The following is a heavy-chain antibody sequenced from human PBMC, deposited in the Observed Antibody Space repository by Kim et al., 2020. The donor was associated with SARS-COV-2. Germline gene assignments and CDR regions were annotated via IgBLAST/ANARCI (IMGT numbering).Heavy chain of an antibody. Sequence: SVKVSCKASGGTFSSYAISWVRQAPGQWLELMGSTIPILGIANYAQKFQGRLTITADKSTSTAYMELSSLRSEDTAVYYCARGAAAGYNWFDPWRQGTL. CDR2: TIPILGIA. CDR3: ARGAAAGYNWFDP. D-gene: IGHD6-13*01. V-gene: IGHV1-69*04. CDR1: GGTFSSYA. J-gene: IGHJ5*02.